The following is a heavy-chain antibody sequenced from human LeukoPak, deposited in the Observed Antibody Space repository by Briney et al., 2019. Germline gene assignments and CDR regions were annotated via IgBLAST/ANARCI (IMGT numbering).Heavy chain of an antibody. CDR1: GGSFSGYY. Sequence: SETLPLTCAVYGGSFSGYYWSWIRQPPGKGLEWIGEINHSGSTNYNPSLKSRVTISVDTSKNQFSLKLSSVTAADTAVYYCARLGYSSSFDYWGQGTLVTVSS. CDR2: INHSGST. V-gene: IGHV4-34*01. CDR3: ARLGYSSSFDY. D-gene: IGHD6-13*01. J-gene: IGHJ4*02.